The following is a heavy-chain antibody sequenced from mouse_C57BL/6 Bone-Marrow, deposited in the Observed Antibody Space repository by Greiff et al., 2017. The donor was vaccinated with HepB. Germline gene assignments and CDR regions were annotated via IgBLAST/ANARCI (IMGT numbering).Heavy chain of an antibody. Sequence: EVQLVESGGGLVQSGRSLRLSCATSGFTFSDFYMEWVRQAPGKGLEWIAASRNKANDYTTEYSASVKGRFIVSRDTSQSILYLQMNALRAEDTAIYYCARDADGYYSWFAYWGQGTLVTVSA. J-gene: IGHJ3*01. CDR2: SRNKANDYTT. D-gene: IGHD2-3*01. CDR1: GFTFSDFY. CDR3: ARDADGYYSWFAY. V-gene: IGHV7-1*01.